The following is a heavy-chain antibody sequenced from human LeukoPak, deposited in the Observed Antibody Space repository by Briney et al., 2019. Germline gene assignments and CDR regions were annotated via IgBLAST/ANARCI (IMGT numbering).Heavy chain of an antibody. CDR3: ARARGSYRPYYFDY. D-gene: IGHD1-26*01. CDR1: GYTFTGCY. V-gene: IGHV1-2*02. J-gene: IGHJ4*02. Sequence: ASVKVSCKASGYTFTGCYMHWVRQAPGQGLEWMGWINPNSGGTNYAQKFQGRVTMTRDTSISTAYMELSRLRSDDTAVYYRARARGSYRPYYFDYWGQGTLVTVSS. CDR2: INPNSGGT.